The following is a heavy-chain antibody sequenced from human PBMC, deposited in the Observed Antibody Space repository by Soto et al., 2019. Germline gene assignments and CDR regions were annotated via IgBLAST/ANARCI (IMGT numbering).Heavy chain of an antibody. V-gene: IGHV3-30*03. CDR2: ISYDGSNK. Sequence: QVQLVESGGGVVQPGRSLRLSCAASGFTFSSYGMHWVRQAPGKGLEWVAVISYDGSNKYYAESVKGRFTTSRDNSKNTTYLQVKSLRAEDTAVYYCATDRATNGRPELDYWGQGTLVTVSS. J-gene: IGHJ4*02. CDR1: GFTFSSYG. CDR3: ATDRATNGRPELDY. D-gene: IGHD1-26*01.